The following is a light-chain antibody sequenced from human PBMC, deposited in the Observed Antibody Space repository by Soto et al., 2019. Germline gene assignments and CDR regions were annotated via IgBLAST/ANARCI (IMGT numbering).Light chain of an antibody. V-gene: IGKV2-28*01. CDR3: MKALQTPASWT. CDR1: QSLLHSNGYNY. J-gene: IGKJ1*01. Sequence: DIVMTQSPLSLPVTPGEPASISCRSSQSLLHSNGYNYLDWYLQKPGQSPQILIYLGSNRASGVPDRFSGSGSGTDFTLKISRVEAEDVGFYYCMKALQTPASWTFGQGTKVEIK. CDR2: LGS.